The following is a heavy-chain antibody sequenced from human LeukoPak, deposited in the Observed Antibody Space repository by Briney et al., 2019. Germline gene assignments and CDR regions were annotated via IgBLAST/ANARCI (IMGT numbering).Heavy chain of an antibody. D-gene: IGHD2-15*01. V-gene: IGHV1-18*01. CDR3: AREEAYCSGGSCLYYFDY. CDR2: ISAYNGNT. J-gene: IGHJ4*02. CDR1: GYTFTSYG. Sequence: ASVKVSCKASGYTFTSYGISWVRQAPGQGLEWMGWISAYNGNTNYAQKLQGRVTMTTDTSTSTAYMELRSLRSDDTTVYYCAREEAYCSGGSCLYYFDYWGQGTLVTVSS.